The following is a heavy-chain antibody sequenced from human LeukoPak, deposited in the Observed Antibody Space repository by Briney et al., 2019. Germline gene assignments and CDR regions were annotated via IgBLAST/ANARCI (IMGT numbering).Heavy chain of an antibody. V-gene: IGHV1-46*01. CDR1: GYTLTSYY. D-gene: IGHD4-17*01. CDR3: TRTVTDYGDYGLAFDI. Sequence: ASVKVSCKASGYTLTSYYMHWVRQAPGQGLEWMGIINPGNGFTSYAQKFQDRVTMTRDTSTSTVYMELSSLRSEDTAVYFCTRTVTDYGDYGLAFDIWGQGTMVTFSS. J-gene: IGHJ3*02. CDR2: INPGNGFT.